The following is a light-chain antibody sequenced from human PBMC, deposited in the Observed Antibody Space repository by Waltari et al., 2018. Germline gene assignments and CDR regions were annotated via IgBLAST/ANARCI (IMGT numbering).Light chain of an antibody. V-gene: IGLV1-44*01. Sequence: QSVLTQPPSASGTPGQRVTISCSGGSSNIGRNPINWYQQLPGTAPKPLICANEQRDAGVPDRFSGSKAGSSAFLAISGLQSADEASYYCASWDDSLDGVIFGGGTKLTVL. J-gene: IGLJ2*01. CDR3: ASWDDSLDGVI. CDR1: SSNIGRNP. CDR2: ANE.